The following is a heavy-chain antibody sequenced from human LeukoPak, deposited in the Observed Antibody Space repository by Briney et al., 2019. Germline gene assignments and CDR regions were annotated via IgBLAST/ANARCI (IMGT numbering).Heavy chain of an antibody. CDR3: ARIGADIVVVPATYGMDV. Sequence: SETLSLTCTVSGGSISSSSYYWGWIRQPPGKGLEWIGSVYYSGSTYYNPSLKSRVTISVDTSKNQFSLKLSSVTAADTAVYYCARIGADIVVVPATYGMDVWGQGTMVTVSS. V-gene: IGHV4-39*01. D-gene: IGHD2-2*01. CDR2: VYYSGST. CDR1: GGSISSSSYY. J-gene: IGHJ6*02.